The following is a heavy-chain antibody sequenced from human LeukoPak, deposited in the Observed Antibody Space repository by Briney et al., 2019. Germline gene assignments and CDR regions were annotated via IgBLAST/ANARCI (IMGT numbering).Heavy chain of an antibody. CDR2: INQDGSEK. CDR3: ARIVAGY. D-gene: IGHD5-12*01. J-gene: IGHJ4*02. CDR1: GFTFSSYW. Sequence: GGSLRLSCAASGFTFSSYWVSWVRQAPGKGLEWVATINQDGSEKYYVDSVKGRFTITTDSAKNSLYLQMNSLRVDDTAIYYCARIVAGYWGQGTLVTVSS. V-gene: IGHV3-7*01.